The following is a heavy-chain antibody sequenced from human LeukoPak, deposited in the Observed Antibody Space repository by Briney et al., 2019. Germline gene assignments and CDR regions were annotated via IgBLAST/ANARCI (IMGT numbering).Heavy chain of an antibody. V-gene: IGHV1-18*01. D-gene: IGHD3-3*01. Sequence: ASVKVSCTASGYTFTSYGISWVRQAPGQGLEWMGWISAYNGNTNYAQKLQGRVTMTTDTSTSTAYMELRSLRSDDTAVYYCARSPYYDFWSGYEDYWGQGTLVTVSS. CDR1: GYTFTSYG. J-gene: IGHJ4*02. CDR3: ARSPYYDFWSGYEDY. CDR2: ISAYNGNT.